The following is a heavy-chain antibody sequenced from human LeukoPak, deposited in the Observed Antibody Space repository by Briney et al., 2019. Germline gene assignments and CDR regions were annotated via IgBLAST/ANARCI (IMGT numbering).Heavy chain of an antibody. CDR1: GFTFSSYA. V-gene: IGHV3-23*01. CDR3: AKDLGRSGSN. J-gene: IGHJ4*02. Sequence: GRSLRLSCAASGFTFSSYAMRWVRQAPGKGLEWVSVISGSGGSTNYADFVKGRLTISRDNSKNTLYLQMNSLRAEDTAVYYCAKDLGRSGSNWGQGTLVTVSS. D-gene: IGHD3-3*01. CDR2: ISGSGGST.